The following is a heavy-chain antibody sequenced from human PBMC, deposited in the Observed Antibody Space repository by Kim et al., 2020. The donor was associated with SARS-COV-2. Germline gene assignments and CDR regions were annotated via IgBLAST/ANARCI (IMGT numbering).Heavy chain of an antibody. Sequence: DSVKGRFTISRDNSKNTLYLQMNSLRAEDTAVYYCAKSGKAADLYYYGMDVWGQGTTVTVSS. J-gene: IGHJ6*02. CDR3: AKSGKAADLYYYGMDV. D-gene: IGHD6-13*01. V-gene: IGHV3-30*02.